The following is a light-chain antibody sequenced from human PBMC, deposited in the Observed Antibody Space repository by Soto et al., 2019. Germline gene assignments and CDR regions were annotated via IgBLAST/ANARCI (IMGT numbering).Light chain of an antibody. Sequence: QSVRTQPPSVSEAPGQKVTISCSGSSSNIGGNSVSWYQQLPGTAPKLLIYDDNKRPSGIPDRFSGSKSGTSATLGITGFQTGDEADYYCGSWDSSLSAYVFGTGTKV. CDR2: DDN. CDR1: SSNIGGNS. CDR3: GSWDSSLSAYV. V-gene: IGLV1-51*01. J-gene: IGLJ1*01.